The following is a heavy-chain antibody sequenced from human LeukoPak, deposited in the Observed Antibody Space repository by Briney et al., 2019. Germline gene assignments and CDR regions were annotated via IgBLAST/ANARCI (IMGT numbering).Heavy chain of an antibody. D-gene: IGHD4/OR15-4a*01. J-gene: IGHJ5*02. CDR2: INSDGSFT. Sequence: GGSLRLSCAASEFVFSNYWMHWVRQAPGKGLVWVSRINSDGSFTSYADSVKGRFTISRDNAKNTLYLQMNSLRAEDTAIYYCARVQVLGTYDWFDPWGQGTLVTVSS. V-gene: IGHV3-74*01. CDR3: ARVQVLGTYDWFDP. CDR1: EFVFSNYW.